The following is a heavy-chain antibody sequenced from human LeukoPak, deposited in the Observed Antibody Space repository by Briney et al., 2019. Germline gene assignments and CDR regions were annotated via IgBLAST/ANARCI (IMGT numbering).Heavy chain of an antibody. J-gene: IGHJ1*01. CDR1: GYTFTSYG. D-gene: IGHD4-11*01. Sequence: APVKVSCKASGYTFTSYGISWVRQAPGQGLEWMGWISAYNGNTNYAQKLQGRVTMTRDTSISTAYMELSRLRSDDTAVYYCAVTTVTTVGYFQHWGQGTLVTVSS. V-gene: IGHV1-18*01. CDR3: AVTTVTTVGYFQH. CDR2: ISAYNGNT.